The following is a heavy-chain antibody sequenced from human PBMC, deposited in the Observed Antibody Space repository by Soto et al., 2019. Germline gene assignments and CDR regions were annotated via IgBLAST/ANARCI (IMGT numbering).Heavy chain of an antibody. CDR3: ARDIWFGELSPKGYYYYGMDV. V-gene: IGHV1-8*01. CDR2: MNPNRGNT. Sequence: QVQLVQSGAEVKKPGASVKVSCKASGYTFTSYDINWVRQATGQGLEWMGWMNPNRGNTGYAQKFQGRVTMTRNTSISTAYMELSSLRSEDTAVYYCARDIWFGELSPKGYYYYGMDVWGQGTTVTVSS. J-gene: IGHJ6*02. D-gene: IGHD3-10*01. CDR1: GYTFTSYD.